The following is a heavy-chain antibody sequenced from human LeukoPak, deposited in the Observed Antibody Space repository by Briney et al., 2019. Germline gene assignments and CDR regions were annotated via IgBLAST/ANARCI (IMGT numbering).Heavy chain of an antibody. CDR1: GYTFTGYY. Sequence: SVKVSCKASGYTFTGYYMHWVRQPPGQGLEWMGWINPNSGGTNYAQKFQGRVTMTRDTSISTAYVELSRLRSDDTAVYYCARDYCSGGSCDIYYYYYMDVWGKGTTVTVSS. D-gene: IGHD2-15*01. CDR3: ARDYCSGGSCDIYYYYYMDV. J-gene: IGHJ6*03. CDR2: INPNSGGT. V-gene: IGHV1-2*02.